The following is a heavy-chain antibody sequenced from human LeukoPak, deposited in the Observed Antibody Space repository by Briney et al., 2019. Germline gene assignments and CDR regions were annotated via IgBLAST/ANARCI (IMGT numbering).Heavy chain of an antibody. CDR1: GFTFRDFW. J-gene: IGHJ5*02. Sequence: GGSLRLSCAASGFTFRDFWMSWVRQAPGKELEWVASIKPDGSETSCLDSVRGRFTISRDNAKNSLFLEMNNLRVEDTAFYYCARGTTTTTIDYYDAWGQGTLVTVSS. CDR3: ARGTTTTTIDYYDA. CDR2: IKPDGSET. V-gene: IGHV3-7*01. D-gene: IGHD4-17*01.